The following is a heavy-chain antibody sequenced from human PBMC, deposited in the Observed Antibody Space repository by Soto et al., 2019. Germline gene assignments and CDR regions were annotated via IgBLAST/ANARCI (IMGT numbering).Heavy chain of an antibody. CDR1: GFTFSSYA. D-gene: IGHD5-18*01. CDR2: ISGSGGSA. CDR3: AKVLGQLSPGYYFDY. V-gene: IGHV3-23*01. Sequence: LRLSCAASGFTFSSYAMSWVRQAPGKGLEWVSAISGSGGSAYYADSVKGRFTISRDNSKNTLYLQMNSLRAEDTAVYYCAKVLGQLSPGYYFDYWGQGTLVTVSS. J-gene: IGHJ4*02.